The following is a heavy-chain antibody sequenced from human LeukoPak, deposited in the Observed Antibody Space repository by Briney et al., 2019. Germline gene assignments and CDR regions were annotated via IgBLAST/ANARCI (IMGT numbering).Heavy chain of an antibody. CDR1: GESIRSYY. CDR3: ARAQSSSGWQAYFDY. Sequence: SKTLSLTCTVSGESIRSYYWSWIRQPPGKGLEWIGYIYSSGSTNYNPSLKSRITISVDTSKNQFSLKLSSVTAADTAVYYCARAQSSSGWQAYFDYWGQGTLVTVSS. D-gene: IGHD6-19*01. V-gene: IGHV4-59*12. J-gene: IGHJ4*02. CDR2: IYSSGST.